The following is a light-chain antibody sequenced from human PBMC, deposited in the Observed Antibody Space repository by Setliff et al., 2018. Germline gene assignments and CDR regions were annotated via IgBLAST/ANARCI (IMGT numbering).Light chain of an antibody. CDR3: SSYTSTSTLDWV. Sequence: QSALTQPASVSGSPGQSITISCTGTSSDIGGYNYVSWYQQHAGEAPKVMIYDVSNRPSGVSDRFSGSKSGNTASLTISGLQTEDEADYYCSSYTSTSTLDWVFGGGTKVTVL. CDR2: DVS. J-gene: IGLJ3*02. CDR1: SSDIGGYNY. V-gene: IGLV2-14*03.